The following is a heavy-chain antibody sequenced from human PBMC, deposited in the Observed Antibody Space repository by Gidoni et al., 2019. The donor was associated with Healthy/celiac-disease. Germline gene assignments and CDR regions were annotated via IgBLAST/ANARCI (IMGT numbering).Heavy chain of an antibody. CDR3: AKSGSVAGTPYYYYYYMDV. J-gene: IGHJ6*03. Sequence: EVQLLESGGGLVQPVGSLRLSCAASGFTVSSYAMSWVRQAPGKGLEWVSAISGSGGSTYYADSVKGRFTISRDNSKNTLYLQMNSLRAEDTAVYYCAKSGSVAGTPYYYYYYMDVWGKGTTVTVSS. CDR2: ISGSGGST. D-gene: IGHD6-19*01. V-gene: IGHV3-23*01. CDR1: GFTVSSYA.